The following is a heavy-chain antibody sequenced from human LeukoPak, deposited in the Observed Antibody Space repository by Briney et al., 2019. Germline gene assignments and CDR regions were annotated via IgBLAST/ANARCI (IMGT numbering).Heavy chain of an antibody. CDR2: IYYSGST. J-gene: IGHJ6*02. V-gene: IGHV4-39*01. CDR1: GGSISSSSYY. D-gene: IGHD6-13*01. Sequence: PSETLSLTCTVSGGSISSSSYYWGWLRQPPGKGLEWIGSIYYSGSTYYNPSLKSRVTISVDTSKNQFSLKLSSVTAADTAVYYCARLPLEAARGLYYYGMDVWGQGTTVTVSS. CDR3: ARLPLEAARGLYYYGMDV.